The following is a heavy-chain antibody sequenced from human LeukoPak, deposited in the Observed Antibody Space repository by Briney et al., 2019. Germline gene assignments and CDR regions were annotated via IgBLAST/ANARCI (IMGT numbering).Heavy chain of an antibody. CDR2: FSHSGST. CDR1: SGSIRNSY. J-gene: IGHJ4*02. V-gene: IGHV4-59*01. Sequence: PSETLSLTCTVSSGSIRNSYWTWIRQPPGKGLEWIGHFSHSGSTNYNPSLNSRVTISVDTSKNQFFLNLRSVTAADTAQYYCAEKDGTLWGQGILVTVAS. CDR3: AEKDGTL. D-gene: IGHD1/OR15-1a*01.